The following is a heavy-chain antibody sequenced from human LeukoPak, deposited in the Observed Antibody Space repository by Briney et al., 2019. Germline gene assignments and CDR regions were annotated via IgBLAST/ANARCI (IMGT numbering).Heavy chain of an antibody. Sequence: ASVKVSCNASGFTFGRYEVNWVRQATGQGLEWLGWMDPNSDTSGYAQKFQGRVTMARNTSINTAYMELSSLRSDDTAVYYCARVLSSSWYGVGYLDLWGRGTQVSVSS. D-gene: IGHD6-13*01. V-gene: IGHV1-8*01. CDR2: MDPNSDTS. CDR3: ARVLSSSWYGVGYLDL. CDR1: GFTFGRYE. J-gene: IGHJ2*01.